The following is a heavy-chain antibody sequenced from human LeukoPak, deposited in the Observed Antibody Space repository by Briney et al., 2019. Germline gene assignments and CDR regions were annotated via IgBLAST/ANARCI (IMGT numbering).Heavy chain of an antibody. J-gene: IGHJ4*02. CDR2: IYYSGST. Sequence: SETLSLTCTVSGGSISSYYWNWIRQPPGKGLESIGYIYYSGSTNYNPSLKSRVTISVDTSKNQFSLKLTSVTAADTAVYYCARGVNSGYFDYCGQGTLVTVSS. D-gene: IGHD1-26*01. CDR1: GGSISSYY. CDR3: ARGVNSGYFDY. V-gene: IGHV4-59*01.